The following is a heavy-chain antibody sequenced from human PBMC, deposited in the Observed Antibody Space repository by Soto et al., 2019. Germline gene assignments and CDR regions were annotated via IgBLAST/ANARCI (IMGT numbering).Heavy chain of an antibody. D-gene: IGHD5-12*01. CDR3: ARQPPATAAFDI. Sequence: QVQLQESGPGLVKPSETLSLTCSVSGGSISYSYWSWIRQSPGEGLEWIGYIHNNGESNYNTSLKSRVTTSLHTSKNQVSLNLTSVTAADTAGYYCARQPPATAAFDIWGQGTMVTVSS. J-gene: IGHJ3*02. CDR1: GGSISYSY. V-gene: IGHV4-59*08. CDR2: IHNNGES.